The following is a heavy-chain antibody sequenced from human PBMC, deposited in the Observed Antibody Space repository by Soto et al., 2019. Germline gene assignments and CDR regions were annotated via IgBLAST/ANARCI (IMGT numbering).Heavy chain of an antibody. CDR3: ARVSVWQQQLVHPFYYYYGMDV. V-gene: IGHV3-21*01. J-gene: IGHJ6*02. Sequence: LRLSCAASGFTFSSYSMNWVRQAPGKGLEWVSPISSSSSYIYYADSVKGRFTISRDNAKNSLYLQMNSLRAEDTAVYYCARVSVWQQQLVHPFYYYYGMDVWGQGTTVTVSS. CDR1: GFTFSSYS. CDR2: ISSSSSYI. D-gene: IGHD6-13*01.